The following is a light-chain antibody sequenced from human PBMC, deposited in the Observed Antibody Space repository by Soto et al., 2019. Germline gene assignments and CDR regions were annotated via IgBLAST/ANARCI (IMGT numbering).Light chain of an antibody. J-gene: IGLJ1*01. CDR1: SSDVSDYQY. V-gene: IGLV2-8*01. CDR2: EVN. Sequence: QSALTQPPSASGSPGQSVTISCTGTSSDVSDYQYVSWYQQHPGKAPKLMIYEVNKRPSGIPDRFSGSKSGSTASLTVSGLQPEDEADYYCSSYAGSSTYVFGTGPKVTVL. CDR3: SSYAGSSTYV.